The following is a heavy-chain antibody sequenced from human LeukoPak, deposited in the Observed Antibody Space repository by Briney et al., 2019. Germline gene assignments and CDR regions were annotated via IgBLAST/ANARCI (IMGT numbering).Heavy chain of an antibody. CDR2: ISYDGSNK. CDR1: GFTFSSYA. CDR3: ARDSALPTWYYYGSGSSLEDY. D-gene: IGHD3-10*01. V-gene: IGHV3-30*04. Sequence: GRSLRLSCAASGFTFSSYAMHWVRQAPGKGLEWVAVISYDGSNKYYADSVKGRFTISRDNSKNTLYLQMNSLRAEDTAVYYCARDSALPTWYYYGSGSSLEDYWGQGTLVTVSS. J-gene: IGHJ4*02.